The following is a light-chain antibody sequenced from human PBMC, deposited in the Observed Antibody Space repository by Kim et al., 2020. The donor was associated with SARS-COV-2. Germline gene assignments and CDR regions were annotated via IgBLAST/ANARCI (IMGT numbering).Light chain of an antibody. V-gene: IGKV1-33*01. CDR2: AAS. J-gene: IGKJ4*01. CDR1: QAISNY. CDR3: QQYHNLPLT. Sequence: DIQLTQSPSFLSASVGDRVTITCQASQAISNYLTWYQQKPGKAPKLLIYAASTLQRGVPSRFSGSGSGTDFTLTISSLQPEDIATYYCQQYHNLPLTFGGGTKVDIK.